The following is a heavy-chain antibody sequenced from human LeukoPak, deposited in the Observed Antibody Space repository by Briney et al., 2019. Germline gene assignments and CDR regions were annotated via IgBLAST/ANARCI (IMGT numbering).Heavy chain of an antibody. Sequence: SETLSLTCTVSGDSINSLDLWSWVRQPPGKGLEWIGEMYLSGTTHSNPSAKSRVTISIDKSKNQFFLNLSSVTAADTAVYYCASEGYYDSSGYYYIPVGFDYWGQGTLVTVSS. CDR1: GDSINSLDL. J-gene: IGHJ4*02. CDR2: MYLSGTT. V-gene: IGHV4-4*02. D-gene: IGHD3-22*01. CDR3: ASEGYYDSSGYYYIPVGFDY.